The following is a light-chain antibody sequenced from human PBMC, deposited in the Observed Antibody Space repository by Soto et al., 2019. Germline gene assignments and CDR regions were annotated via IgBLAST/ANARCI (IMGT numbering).Light chain of an antibody. CDR3: AAWDDSLNAYV. J-gene: IGLJ1*01. V-gene: IGLV1-44*01. CDR1: SSNIGNNI. CDR2: SNN. Sequence: QSVLTQTPSASGTPGQRVTISCSGRSSNIGNNIVNWYQQLPGTAPRRLIHSNNRRPSGVPDRFSGSKSVTSASLAINGLQSEDEADYYCAAWDDSLNAYVFGAGTKLTVL.